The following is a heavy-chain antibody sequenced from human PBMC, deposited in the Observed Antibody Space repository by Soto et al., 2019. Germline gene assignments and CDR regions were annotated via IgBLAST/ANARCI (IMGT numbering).Heavy chain of an antibody. Sequence: QVQLQESGPGLVKPSGTLSLTCAVSSGSISSSNWWSWVRQPPGKGLEWIGEIYHSGSTNYNPSLKSRVTISVDKSKNQFSLKLSSVTAADTAVYYCARDGGGGSGKSKDYFDYWGQGTLVTVSS. V-gene: IGHV4-4*02. CDR1: SGSISSSNW. J-gene: IGHJ4*02. CDR2: IYHSGST. D-gene: IGHD6-25*01. CDR3: ARDGGGGSGKSKDYFDY.